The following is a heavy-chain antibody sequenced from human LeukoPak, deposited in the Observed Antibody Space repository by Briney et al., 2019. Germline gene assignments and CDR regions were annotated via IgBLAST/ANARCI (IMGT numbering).Heavy chain of an antibody. V-gene: IGHV3-48*02. CDR2: ISSSSSII. CDR1: GFTFSSNS. CDR3: ARDPDADYYDSSGWFDP. J-gene: IGHJ5*02. Sequence: PGGSLRLSCAASGFTFSSNSMNWVRQVPGKGLEWVSYISSSSSIIYYAESVKGRFTISRDNAENSLYLQMNSLRDEDTAVYYCARDPDADYYDSSGWFDPWGQGTLVTVSS. D-gene: IGHD3-22*01.